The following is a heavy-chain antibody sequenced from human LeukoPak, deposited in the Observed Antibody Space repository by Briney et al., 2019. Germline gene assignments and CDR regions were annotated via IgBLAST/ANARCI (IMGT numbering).Heavy chain of an antibody. Sequence: GGSLRLSCAASGFSFSYHGMNWVRQAPGKGLEWVSYISSSGSTIYYADSVKGRFTISRDNAKNSLYLQMNSLRAEDTAVYYCAELGITMIGGVWGKGTTVTISS. CDR2: ISSSGSTI. J-gene: IGHJ6*04. V-gene: IGHV3-48*04. CDR3: AELGITMIGGV. D-gene: IGHD3-10*02. CDR1: GFSFSYHG.